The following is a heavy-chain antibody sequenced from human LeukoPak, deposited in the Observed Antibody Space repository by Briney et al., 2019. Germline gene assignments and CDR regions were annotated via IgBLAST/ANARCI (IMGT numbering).Heavy chain of an antibody. CDR3: AKPSMIVVVITPFDY. D-gene: IGHD3-22*01. V-gene: IGHV3-23*01. J-gene: IGHJ4*02. CDR2: ISGSGGST. CDR1: GFTFSSYA. Sequence: PGGSLRLSCAAAGFTFSSYAMSWVRQAPGKGLEWVSAISGSGGSTYYADSVKGRFTISRDNSKNTLYLQMNSLRAEDTAVYYCAKPSMIVVVITPFDYWGQGTLVTVPS.